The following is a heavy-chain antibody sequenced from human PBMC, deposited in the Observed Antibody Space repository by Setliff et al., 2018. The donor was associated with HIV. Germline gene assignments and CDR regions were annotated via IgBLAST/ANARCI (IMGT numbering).Heavy chain of an antibody. CDR2: VYPGDSDT. Sequence: PGASLKISCKGSGDTFANFWIGWVRQMPGKGLEWMGVVYPGDSDTRYNPSFQGRVTISADKSINTAYLQWSSLEVSDSAMYFCARGGLAYYPSWHFDFWGRGTLVTVSS. J-gene: IGHJ2*01. CDR1: GDTFANFW. V-gene: IGHV5-51*01. CDR3: ARGGLAYYPSWHFDF. D-gene: IGHD3-22*01.